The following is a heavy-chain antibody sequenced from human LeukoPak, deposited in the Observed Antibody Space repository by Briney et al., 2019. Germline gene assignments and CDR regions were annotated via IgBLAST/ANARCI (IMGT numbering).Heavy chain of an antibody. Sequence: GGSLRLSCAASGFTFSGYEMNWVRQAPGKGLEWVSYISSSGSTIYYADSVKGRFTISRDNSKNTLYLQMNSLRAEDTAVYYCARVMGRYCSSTSCYVDYWGQGTLVTVSS. CDR3: ARVMGRYCSSTSCYVDY. J-gene: IGHJ4*02. V-gene: IGHV3-48*03. D-gene: IGHD2-2*01. CDR2: ISSSGSTI. CDR1: GFTFSGYE.